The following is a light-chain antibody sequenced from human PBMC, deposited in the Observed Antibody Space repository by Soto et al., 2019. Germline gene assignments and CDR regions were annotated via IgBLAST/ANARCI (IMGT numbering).Light chain of an antibody. CDR3: QQYSTSPT. J-gene: IGKJ4*01. Sequence: EIEMTQSPATLSLSPGERATLYCWASQTVSSSYLAWYQQKPGLAPRLLIYDASSRATGIPDRFSGSGSGTDFTLTISRLEPEDFAVYYCQQYSTSPTFGGGTKLDI. V-gene: IGKV3D-20*01. CDR2: DAS. CDR1: QTVSSSY.